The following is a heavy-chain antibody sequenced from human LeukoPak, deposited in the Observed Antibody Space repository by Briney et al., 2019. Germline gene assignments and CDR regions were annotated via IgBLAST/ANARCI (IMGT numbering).Heavy chain of an antibody. J-gene: IGHJ5*02. Sequence: GGSLRLSCVASGFTFSSDAMHWVRQTPGKGLEWVAVISYDGNEKYQVDSVKGRFTISRDNSKNTLYLQMNSLRVEDTAVYYCARGDRGTAPGNNWFNPWGQGTLVTVSS. D-gene: IGHD6-13*01. V-gene: IGHV3-30-3*01. CDR2: ISYDGNEK. CDR3: ARGDRGTAPGNNWFNP. CDR1: GFTFSSDA.